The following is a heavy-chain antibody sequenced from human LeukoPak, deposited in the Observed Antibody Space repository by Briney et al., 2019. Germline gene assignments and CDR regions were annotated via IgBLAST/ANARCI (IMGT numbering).Heavy chain of an antibody. V-gene: IGHV4-39*01. D-gene: IGHD3-22*01. CDR2: IYYSGST. CDR1: GGSISSSSYY. J-gene: IGHJ4*02. CDR3: ARTGGNYDSSGYLDY. Sequence: PSETLSLTCTVSGGSISSSSYYWGWIRQPPGKGLEWIGSIYYSGSTYCNPSLKSRVTISVDTSKNQFSLKLSSVTAADTAVYYCARTGGNYDSSGYLDYWGQGTLVTVSS.